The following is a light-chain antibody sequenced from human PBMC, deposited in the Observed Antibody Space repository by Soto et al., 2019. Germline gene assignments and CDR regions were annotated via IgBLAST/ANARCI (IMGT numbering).Light chain of an antibody. CDR2: KAS. Sequence: DFQLTELPSTLCRSVGGRVAMTGLASQTISSWLAWYQQKPGKAPKLLIYKASTLKSGVPSRFSGSGPRTQFTFTTTRLHPDDFAPYYCQHYNSYSDAFGQGTKVDIK. J-gene: IGKJ1*01. V-gene: IGKV1-5*03. CDR3: QHYNSYSDA. CDR1: QTISSW.